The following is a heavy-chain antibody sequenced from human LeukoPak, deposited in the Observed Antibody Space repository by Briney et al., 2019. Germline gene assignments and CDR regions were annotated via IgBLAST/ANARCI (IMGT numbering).Heavy chain of an antibody. CDR1: GGSISSGGYY. CDR2: IYYSGST. V-gene: IGHV4-31*03. J-gene: IGHJ5*02. D-gene: IGHD2-2*01. CDR3: ARGLPKDIVVVPAALWFDP. Sequence: TLSLTCTVSGGSISSGGYYWSRIRQHPGKGLEWIGYIYYSGSTYYNPSLKSRVTISVDTSKNQFSLKLSSVTAADTAVYYCARGLPKDIVVVPAALWFDPWGQGTLVTVSS.